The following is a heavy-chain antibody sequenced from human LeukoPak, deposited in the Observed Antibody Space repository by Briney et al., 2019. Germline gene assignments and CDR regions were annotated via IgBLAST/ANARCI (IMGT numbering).Heavy chain of an antibody. V-gene: IGHV3-15*01. D-gene: IGHD2-2*01. J-gene: IGHJ5*02. Sequence: PVGSLRLSCAASGFTFSHAWMSWVRQAPGKGLEWVGRIKSKTDGGTADYAAPVKGRFTISRDNSKNTLYLQMNSLRAEDTAVYYCAKVYDNQLLFNWFDPWGQGTLVTVSS. CDR3: AKVYDNQLLFNWFDP. CDR2: IKSKTDGGTA. CDR1: GFTFSHAW.